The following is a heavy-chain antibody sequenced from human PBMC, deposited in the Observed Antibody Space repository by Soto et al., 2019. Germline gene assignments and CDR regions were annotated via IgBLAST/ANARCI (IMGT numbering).Heavy chain of an antibody. V-gene: IGHV1-8*01. CDR3: ARGIKGLPPSAFDI. CDR1: GYTLTELY. Sequence: GASVKVSCKVSGYTLTELYMHWVRQATGQGLEWMGWLNPNTDKTGSAQKFQGRVTMTRNTSLSTAYLELSGLRSDDAAVYYCARGIKGLPPSAFDIWGQGTRVTVS. J-gene: IGHJ3*02. D-gene: IGHD5-12*01. CDR2: LNPNTDKT.